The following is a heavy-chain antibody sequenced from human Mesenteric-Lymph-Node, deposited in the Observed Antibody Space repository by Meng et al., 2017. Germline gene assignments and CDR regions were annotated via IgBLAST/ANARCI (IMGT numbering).Heavy chain of an antibody. CDR2: INHSGST. CDR1: GGSFSGYY. J-gene: IGHJ4*02. CDR3: GQGNDYVWGSYRYTE. Sequence: SETLSLTCAVYGGSFSGYYWSWIRQPPGKGLEWIGEINHSGSTNYNPSLKSRVTISVDTSKNQFSLKLSPVTAADTAVYYCGQGNDYVWGSYRYTERGQGTLVTVSS. D-gene: IGHD3-16*02. V-gene: IGHV4-34*01.